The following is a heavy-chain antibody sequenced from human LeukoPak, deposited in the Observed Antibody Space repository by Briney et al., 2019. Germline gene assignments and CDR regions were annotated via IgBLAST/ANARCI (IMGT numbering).Heavy chain of an antibody. V-gene: IGHV3-23*01. CDR2: ISGSDDGT. J-gene: IGHJ4*02. Sequence: GGSLRLSCVASGFTFSNYWMTWVRQAPGKGLEWVSTISGSDDGTYYADSVRGRFTISRDNSKNTLYLQMKALRDEDTATYYCAKRGPIYSSTPGNYFDYWGQGTLVTVSS. D-gene: IGHD3-10*01. CDR3: AKRGPIYSSTPGNYFDY. CDR1: GFTFSNYW.